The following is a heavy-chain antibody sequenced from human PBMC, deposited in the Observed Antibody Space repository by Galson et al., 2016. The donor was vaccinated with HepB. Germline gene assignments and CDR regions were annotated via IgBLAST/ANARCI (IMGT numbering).Heavy chain of an antibody. D-gene: IGHD5-18*01. CDR3: AKGGYSYGYMDY. CDR1: GFRFSSNGFTLSNFA. Sequence: SLRLSCAASGFRFSSNGFTLSNFALHWVRQAPGKGLEWVSGISAGGGSTYYADSVTGRFTVSRDNSRNALYLQMNSLRAGDTALYYCAKGGYSYGYMDYWGQGTLVTVSS. V-gene: IGHV3-23*01. J-gene: IGHJ4*02. CDR2: ISAGGGST.